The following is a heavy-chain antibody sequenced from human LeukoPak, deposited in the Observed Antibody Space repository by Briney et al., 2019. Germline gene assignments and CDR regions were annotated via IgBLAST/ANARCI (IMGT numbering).Heavy chain of an antibody. CDR3: ARGGRWLQSLLVPGFDY. D-gene: IGHD5-24*01. Sequence: PSETLSLTCTVSGYSINNGYYWGWIRQPPGKGLEWIGSIYHSGSTHYNPSLKSRVTISVDTSKNQFSLKLSSVTAADTAVYYCARGGRWLQSLLVPGFDYWGQGTLVTVSS. J-gene: IGHJ4*02. V-gene: IGHV4-38-2*02. CDR1: GYSINNGYY. CDR2: IYHSGST.